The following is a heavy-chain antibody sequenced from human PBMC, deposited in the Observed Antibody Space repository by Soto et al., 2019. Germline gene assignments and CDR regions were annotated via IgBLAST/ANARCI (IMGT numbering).Heavy chain of an antibody. CDR1: GFTFSSYW. Sequence: GGSLRLSCAASGFTFSSYWMHWVRQAPGKGLVWVSRINSDGSSTSYADSVKGRFTISRDNAKNTLYLQMNSLRAEDTAVYYCARALYYYDSSGYYYFDYWGQGTLVTVSS. J-gene: IGHJ4*02. CDR2: INSDGSST. CDR3: ARALYYYDSSGYYYFDY. V-gene: IGHV3-74*01. D-gene: IGHD3-22*01.